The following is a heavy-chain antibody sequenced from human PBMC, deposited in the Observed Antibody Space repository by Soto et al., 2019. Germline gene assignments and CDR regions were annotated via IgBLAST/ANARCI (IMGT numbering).Heavy chain of an antibody. V-gene: IGHV1-46*01. D-gene: IGHD4-17*01. CDR3: ARAPDYSDYAYFQY. Sequence: GASVKVSCKASGYTFTSYAMHWVRQAPGQGLEWMGIINPNGGSTGYAQKFQGRVTMTRDMSTGTVYMDLTSLTSEDTAVYYCARAPDYSDYAYFQYWGQGNPVTVSS. J-gene: IGHJ1*01. CDR2: INPNGGST. CDR1: GYTFTSYA.